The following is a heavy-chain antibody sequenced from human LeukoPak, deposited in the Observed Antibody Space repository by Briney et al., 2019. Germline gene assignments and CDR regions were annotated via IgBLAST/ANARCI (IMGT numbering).Heavy chain of an antibody. CDR3: TTEIVVVVATSGNDY. Sequence: GGSLRLSCTASGFTFTTAWMSWVRQAPGKGLEWVGRIKSQSDGESTHYAAPVKGRFTISRDDSKNTLYLQMSSLKTEDTAVYYCTTEIVVVVATSGNDYWGQGTLVTVSS. CDR1: GFTFTTAW. V-gene: IGHV3-15*01. D-gene: IGHD2-15*01. CDR2: IKSQSDGEST. J-gene: IGHJ4*02.